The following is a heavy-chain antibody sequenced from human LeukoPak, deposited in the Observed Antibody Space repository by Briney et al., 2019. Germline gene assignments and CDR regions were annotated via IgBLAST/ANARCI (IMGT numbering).Heavy chain of an antibody. CDR3: ARVNGPNSGYYYTLDL. J-gene: IGHJ5*02. V-gene: IGHV3-33*01. CDR1: GLTFRNYA. CDR2: IWPDGTEK. D-gene: IGHD3-22*01. Sequence: SGGSLRLSCAASGLTFRNYAMHWVRQAPGRGLEWLAVIWPDGTEKYYADSVMGRFTISRDSSESTLFLRMNSLRTEDTAVYYCARVNGPNSGYYYTLDLWGQGTPVTVSS.